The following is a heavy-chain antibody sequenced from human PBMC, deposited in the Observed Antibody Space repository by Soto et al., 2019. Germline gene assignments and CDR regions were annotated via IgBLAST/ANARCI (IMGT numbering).Heavy chain of an antibody. CDR3: ATSLGYCSSTSCYRDDY. J-gene: IGHJ4*02. Sequence: PGESLKISCKGSGYSFTSYWISWVRQMPGKGLEWMGRIDPSDSYTNYSPSFQGHVTISADKSISTAYLQWSILKASDTAMYYCATSLGYCSSTSCYRDDYWGQGTLVTVSS. D-gene: IGHD2-2*01. CDR1: GYSFTSYW. CDR2: IDPSDSYT. V-gene: IGHV5-10-1*01.